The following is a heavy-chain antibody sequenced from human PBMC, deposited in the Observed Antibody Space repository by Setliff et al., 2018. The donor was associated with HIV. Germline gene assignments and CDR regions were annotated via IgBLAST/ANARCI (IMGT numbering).Heavy chain of an antibody. CDR3: ARLGVVPADMDLFFAEYFHH. D-gene: IGHD2-2*01. CDR1: GFTFSSYS. Sequence: GGSLRLSCAASGFTFSSYSMDWVRPAPGKGVEGVAVISNDGSNKDYADSVKGRFPITRDNSKNTLYLQMNSLRTEDTAVYYCARLGVVPADMDLFFAEYFHHWGQGTLVTVSS. J-gene: IGHJ1*01. CDR2: ISNDGSNK. V-gene: IGHV3-30*04.